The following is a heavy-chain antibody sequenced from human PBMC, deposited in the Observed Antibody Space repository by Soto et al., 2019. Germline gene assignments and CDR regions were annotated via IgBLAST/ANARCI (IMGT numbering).Heavy chain of an antibody. D-gene: IGHD3-10*01. CDR2: IGSKGETYAT. J-gene: IGHJ5*02. CDR1: GFTFGASN. Sequence: PGGSLRLSCAASGFTFGASNLQWVRQASGKGLEWLGRIGSKGETYATTYAASVKGRFIISRDDSKNTAYLQMNSLITEDTAVYYCTRQIAPMERGFFDPWGQGTPVTVSS. V-gene: IGHV3-73*01. CDR3: TRQIAPMERGFFDP.